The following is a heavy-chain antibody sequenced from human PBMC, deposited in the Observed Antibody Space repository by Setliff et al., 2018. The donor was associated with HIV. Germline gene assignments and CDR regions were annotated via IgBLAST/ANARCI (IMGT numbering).Heavy chain of an antibody. Sequence: GGSLRLSCAASGFTFSTYWMTWVRQAPGKGLEWVANIKQDGSEKNYVDSVKGRITISRDNAQNSLSLQMDNLRAEDTAVYYCARVQNEYIYGYNNYYYMDVWGKGTTVTVSS. J-gene: IGHJ6*03. CDR1: GFTFSTYW. CDR3: ARVQNEYIYGYNNYYYMDV. D-gene: IGHD5-18*01. CDR2: IKQDGSEK. V-gene: IGHV3-7*03.